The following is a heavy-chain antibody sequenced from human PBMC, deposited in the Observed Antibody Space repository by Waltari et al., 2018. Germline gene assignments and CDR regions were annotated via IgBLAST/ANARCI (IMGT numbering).Heavy chain of an antibody. Sequence: QVQLVQSVAEWKKPGSSVNVSSKAYGVTFSTCPISWFHQAHGQGLEWMGGIIAIFGTANYAQKFQGRVTINADESTSTAYMELSSLRSEDTAVYYCAREVLTIFGVVITHYGMDVWDQGTTVTVSS. D-gene: IGHD3-3*01. CDR1: GVTFSTCP. CDR3: AREVLTIFGVVITHYGMDV. V-gene: IGHV1-69*01. CDR2: IIAIFGTA. J-gene: IGHJ6*02.